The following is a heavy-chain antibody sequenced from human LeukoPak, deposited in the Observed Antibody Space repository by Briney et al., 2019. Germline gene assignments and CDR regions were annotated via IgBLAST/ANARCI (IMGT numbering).Heavy chain of an antibody. V-gene: IGHV3-11*05. D-gene: IGHD3-22*01. J-gene: IGHJ3*02. Sequence: PGGSLRLSCAASGFTFSDYYMSWIRQAPGKGLEWVSYISSSSSYTNYADSVKGRFTISRDNAKNSLYLQMNSLRAEDTAVYYCARDVGSYCYDSSGRTYAFDIWGQGTMVTVSS. CDR1: GFTFSDYY. CDR3: ARDVGSYCYDSSGRTYAFDI. CDR2: ISSSSSYT.